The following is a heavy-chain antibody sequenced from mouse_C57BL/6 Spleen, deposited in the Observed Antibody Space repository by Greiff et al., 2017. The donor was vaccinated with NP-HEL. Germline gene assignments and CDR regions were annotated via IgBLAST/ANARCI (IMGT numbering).Heavy chain of an antibody. CDR1: GYSFTDYN. V-gene: IGHV1-39*01. CDR3: ARALYYGDGGFAY. Sequence: EVKLQESGPELVKPGASVKISCKASGYSFTDYNMNWVKQSNGKSLEWIGVINPNYGTTSYNQKFKGKATLTVDQSSSTAYMQLNSLTSEDSAVYYGARALYYGDGGFAYWGQGTLVTVSA. CDR2: INPNYGTT. D-gene: IGHD2-13*01. J-gene: IGHJ3*01.